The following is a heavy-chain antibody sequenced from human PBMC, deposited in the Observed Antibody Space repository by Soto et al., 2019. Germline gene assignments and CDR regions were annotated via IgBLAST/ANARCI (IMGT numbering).Heavy chain of an antibody. V-gene: IGHV4-4*07. D-gene: IGHD6-13*01. CDR1: GGSITNYY. Sequence: SETLSLTCTVSGGSITNYYWSWIRQPAGKRLEWIGRMYTKERTNYNLSFKSRVTMSVDKSKNQFSLKLSSVTAADTAVYYCARDRTWGLRAGTNYFDYWRQGTLVTVSS. CDR3: ARDRTWGLRAGTNYFDY. CDR2: MYTKERT. J-gene: IGHJ4*02.